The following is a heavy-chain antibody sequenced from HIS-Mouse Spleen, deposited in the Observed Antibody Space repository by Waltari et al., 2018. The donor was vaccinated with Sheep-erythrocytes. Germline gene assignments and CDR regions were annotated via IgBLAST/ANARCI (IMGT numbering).Heavy chain of an antibody. Sequence: GEAVVQPGRSLRLSCAASGFTFSSYAMHWVRQAPGKGLEWVAVISYDGSNKYYADSVKGRFTISRDNSKNTLYLQMNSLRAEDTAVYYCARDSGYSGYYFDYWGQGTLVTVSS. CDR3: ARDSGYSGYYFDY. CDR1: GFTFSSYA. V-gene: IGHV3-30-3*01. J-gene: IGHJ4*02. CDR2: ISYDGSNK. D-gene: IGHD5-12*01.